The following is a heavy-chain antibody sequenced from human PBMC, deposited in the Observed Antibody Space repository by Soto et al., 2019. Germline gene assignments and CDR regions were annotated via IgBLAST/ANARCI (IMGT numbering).Heavy chain of an antibody. D-gene: IGHD1-1*01. V-gene: IGHV1-18*01. CDR2: INPSDGNR. Sequence: ASVKVSCKASGYSFSFYGINWVRQAPGQGLEWMGWINPSDGNRNFAQKFEDRVTMTTATSTNTVYLELRSLKSDDTAIYYCARDRDGYGTTPRYDYWGQGTLVTVSS. J-gene: IGHJ4*02. CDR3: ARDRDGYGTTPRYDY. CDR1: GYSFSFYG.